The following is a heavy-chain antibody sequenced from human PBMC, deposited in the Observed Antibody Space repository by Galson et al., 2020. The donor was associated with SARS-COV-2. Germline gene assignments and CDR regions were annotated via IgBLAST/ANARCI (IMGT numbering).Heavy chain of an antibody. J-gene: IGHJ4*02. D-gene: IGHD3-22*01. V-gene: IGHV3-30*04. CDR3: ARDVALDYYDSSGYYWRSLGY. Sequence: AGSLRLSCAASGFTFSSYAMHWVRQAPGKGLEWVAVISYDGSNKYYADSVKGRFTISRDNSKNTLYLQMNSLRAEDTAVYYCARDVALDYYDSSGYYWRSLGYWGQGTLVTVSS. CDR2: ISYDGSNK. CDR1: GFTFSSYA.